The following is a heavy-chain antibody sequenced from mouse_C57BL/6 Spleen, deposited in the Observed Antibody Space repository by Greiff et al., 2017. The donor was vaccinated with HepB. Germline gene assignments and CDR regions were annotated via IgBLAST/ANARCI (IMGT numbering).Heavy chain of an antibody. CDR2: INPYNGGT. D-gene: IGHD1-1*01. V-gene: IGHV1-19*01. CDR3: ARRLNGSSGFAY. CDR1: GYTFTDYY. Sequence: VQLQQSGPVLVKPGASVKMSCKASGYTFTDYYMNWVKQSHGKSLEWIGVINPYNGGTSYNQKFKGKATLTVDKSSSTAYMKLNSLTSEDSAVDYCARRLNGSSGFAYWGQGTLVTVSA. J-gene: IGHJ3*01.